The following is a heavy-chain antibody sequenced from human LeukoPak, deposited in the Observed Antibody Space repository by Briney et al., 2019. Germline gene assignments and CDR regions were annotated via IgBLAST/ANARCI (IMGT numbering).Heavy chain of an antibody. Sequence: GGSLRLSCAASGFTFSSYGMHWVRRAPGKGLEWVAFIRYDGSNKYYADSVKGRFTISRDNSKNTLCLQMNSLRAEDTAVYYCAKDPTGYCSGGSCHTPDYWGQGTLLTVSS. CDR3: AKDPTGYCSGGSCHTPDY. CDR2: IRYDGSNK. D-gene: IGHD2-15*01. CDR1: GFTFSSYG. J-gene: IGHJ4*02. V-gene: IGHV3-30*02.